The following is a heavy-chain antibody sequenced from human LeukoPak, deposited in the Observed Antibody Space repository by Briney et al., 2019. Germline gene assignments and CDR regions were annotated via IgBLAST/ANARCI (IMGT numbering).Heavy chain of an antibody. CDR2: ISGSGGST. D-gene: IGHD5-18*01. J-gene: IGHJ4*02. CDR3: AKGSRQLWLISYFVY. V-gene: IGHV3-23*01. CDR1: GFTFSSYA. Sequence: GGSLRLSCAVSGFTFSSYAMSWVRQAPGKGLEWVSGISGSGGSTYYVDSVKGRFTISTDNSKTTLYLEMNSLRAEGTAVYYCAKGSRQLWLISYFVYWGQGTLVTVSS.